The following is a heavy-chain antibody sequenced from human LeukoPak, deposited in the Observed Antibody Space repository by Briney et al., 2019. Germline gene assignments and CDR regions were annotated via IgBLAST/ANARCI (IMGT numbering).Heavy chain of an antibody. CDR2: IYSGGST. CDR3: ARDRPELFIDY. CDR1: GFTVSSNY. V-gene: IGHV3-66*02. D-gene: IGHD1-26*01. J-gene: IGHJ4*02. Sequence: GGSLRLSCAASGFTVSSNYMSWVRQAPGKGLEWVSVIYSGGSTYYADSVKGRFTISRDNSKNTLYLQMNSLRAEDTAVYYCARDRPELFIDYWGQGTLVTVSS.